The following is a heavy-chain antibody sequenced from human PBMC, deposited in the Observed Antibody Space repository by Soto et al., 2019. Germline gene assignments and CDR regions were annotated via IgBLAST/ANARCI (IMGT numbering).Heavy chain of an antibody. CDR3: VKAGVRDLIVEVPVYFDN. Sequence: VQLVESGGGLVQPGRSLRLSCAASGFIFDNSGMHWVRQAPGKGLERVSGISWNGGNIGYADSVRGRFSISRDNAKDSLFLQMDSLRPDDTAFYYCVKAGVRDLIVEVPVYFDNWGQGTLVTVSS. V-gene: IGHV3-9*01. CDR2: ISWNGGNI. D-gene: IGHD2-21*01. CDR1: GFIFDNSG. J-gene: IGHJ4*02.